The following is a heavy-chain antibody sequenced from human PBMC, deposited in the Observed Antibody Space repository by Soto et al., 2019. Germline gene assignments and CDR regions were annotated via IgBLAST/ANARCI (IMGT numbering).Heavy chain of an antibody. CDR1: GYTFTSYG. CDR2: ISAYNGNT. Sequence: SLKVSCKASGYTFTSYGISWVRQAPGQGLEWMGWISAYNGNTNYAQKLQGRVTMTTDTSTSTAYMELRSLRSDDTAVYYCARGLRFLEWPRDNYYYGMDVWGQGTTVTVSS. D-gene: IGHD3-3*01. V-gene: IGHV1-18*01. J-gene: IGHJ6*02. CDR3: ARGLRFLEWPRDNYYYGMDV.